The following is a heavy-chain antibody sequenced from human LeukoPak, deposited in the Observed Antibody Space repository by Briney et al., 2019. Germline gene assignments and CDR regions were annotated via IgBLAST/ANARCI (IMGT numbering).Heavy chain of an antibody. V-gene: IGHV1-18*01. CDR3: ARGLDYYYDSSGYYYWFDP. J-gene: IGHJ5*02. CDR2: ISAYNGNT. CDR1: GYTFTSYG. D-gene: IGHD3-22*01. Sequence: ASVKVSCKASGYTFTSYGISWVRQAPGQGLEWMGWISAYNGNTNYAQKLQGRVTMTTDTSTSTAYMELRSLRSDDTAVYYCARGLDYYYDSSGYYYWFDPWGQGTLVTVPS.